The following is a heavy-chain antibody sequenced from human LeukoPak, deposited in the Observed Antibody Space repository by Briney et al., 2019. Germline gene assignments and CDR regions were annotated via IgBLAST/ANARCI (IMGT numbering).Heavy chain of an antibody. J-gene: IGHJ4*02. CDR1: GASVSTNY. D-gene: IGHD7-27*01. CDR2: VYYSVNT. CDR3: AKDRIWAH. V-gene: IGHV4-59*02. Sequence: SETLSLTCTVPGASVSTNYWSWIRQSPGKGLEWIGYVYYSVNTNYNPSLKSRVTISADPSKNQFSLKLTSVTAADTAVYYCAKDRIWAHWGQGTLVTVSS.